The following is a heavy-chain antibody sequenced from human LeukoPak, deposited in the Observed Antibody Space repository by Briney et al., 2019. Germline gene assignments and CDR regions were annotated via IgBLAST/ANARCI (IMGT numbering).Heavy chain of an antibody. CDR1: GGSFSGYY. Sequence: SETLSLTCAVYGGSFSGYYWSWIRQPPGKGLEWIGEINHSGSTNYNPSLKSRVTIPVDTSKNQFSLKLSSVTAADTAVYYCARGGRITMVRGVNGLGYWGQGTLVTVSS. V-gene: IGHV4-34*01. CDR2: INHSGST. J-gene: IGHJ4*02. CDR3: ARGGRITMVRGVNGLGY. D-gene: IGHD3-10*01.